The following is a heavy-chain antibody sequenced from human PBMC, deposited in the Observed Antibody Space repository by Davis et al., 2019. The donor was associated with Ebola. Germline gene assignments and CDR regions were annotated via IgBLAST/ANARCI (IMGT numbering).Heavy chain of an antibody. CDR3: ATCSGRYWYFDL. D-gene: IGHD2-15*01. J-gene: IGHJ2*01. CDR2: ISGYNGNT. CDR1: GYTFTSYG. Sequence: AASVKVSCKAFGYTFTSYGISWVRQAPGQGLEYMGWISGYNGNTNYVQKFQGRVTMTEDTSTDTAYMELSSLRSEDTAVYYCATCSGRYWYFDLWGRGTLVTVSS. V-gene: IGHV1-18*04.